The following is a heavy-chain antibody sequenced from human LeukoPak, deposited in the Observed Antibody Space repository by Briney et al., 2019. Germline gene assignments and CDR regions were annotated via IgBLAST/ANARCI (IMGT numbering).Heavy chain of an antibody. CDR1: GFTFSSYG. CDR3: ARASRRFDIVATLDY. D-gene: IGHD5-12*01. J-gene: IGHJ4*02. CDR2: IWDDGSNT. V-gene: IGHV3-33*01. Sequence: QSGGSLRLSCTASGFTFSSYGMHWVRQAPGKGLEWVAVIWDDGSNTYYADSVKGRFTISRDSSKNTLYLQMNSLRAEDTAVYYCARASRRFDIVATLDYWGQGSLVTVSS.